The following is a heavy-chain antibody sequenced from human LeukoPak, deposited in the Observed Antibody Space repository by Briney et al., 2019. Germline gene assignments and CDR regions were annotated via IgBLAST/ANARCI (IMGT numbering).Heavy chain of an antibody. CDR1: GFTFTSYA. CDR3: AKDRGAYCGGDCHPFDY. J-gene: IGHJ4*02. V-gene: IGHV3-23*01. D-gene: IGHD2-21*02. Sequence: GGSLRLSCAASGFTFTSYAMSWVRQAPGKGLEWVSVIGATGTTTYYADSVKGRFTISRDTSKNTLYLQMNSLRVEDTAVYYCAKDRGAYCGGDCHPFDYWGLGTLVTVSS. CDR2: IGATGTTT.